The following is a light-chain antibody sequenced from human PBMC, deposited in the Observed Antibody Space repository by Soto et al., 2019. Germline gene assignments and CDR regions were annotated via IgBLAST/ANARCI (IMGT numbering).Light chain of an antibody. CDR3: GTWDNSLSLPYV. J-gene: IGLJ1*01. V-gene: IGLV1-51*02. CDR1: SSNIGNNY. Sequence: QAVVTQPPSVSAAPGQTVTISCSGSSSNIGNNYVSWYQQLPGTAPKLLIFENNKRPSGIPDRFSASKSGTSATLAITGLQTGDAADYYCGTWDNSLSLPYVFGTGTKVTVL. CDR2: ENN.